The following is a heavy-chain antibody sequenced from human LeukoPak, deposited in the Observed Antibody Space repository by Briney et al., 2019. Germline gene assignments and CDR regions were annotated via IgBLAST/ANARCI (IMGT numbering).Heavy chain of an antibody. V-gene: IGHV3-21*01. J-gene: IGHJ4*02. CDR2: ISSGSSAI. CDR1: GFTFTTYS. Sequence: MSGGSLRLSCEASGFTFTTYSMTWVRQAPGKGLEWVSIISSGSSAIFSADALKGRFTISRDNAKNSLYLQMNSLRAEDTAVYYCARDSGWNYIISQVDYWGQGTLVTVSS. CDR3: ARDSGWNYIISQVDY. D-gene: IGHD1-7*01.